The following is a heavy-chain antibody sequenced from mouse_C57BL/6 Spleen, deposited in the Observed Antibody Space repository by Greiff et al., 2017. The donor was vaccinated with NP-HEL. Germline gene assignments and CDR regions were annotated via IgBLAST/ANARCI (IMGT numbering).Heavy chain of an antibody. CDR2: IDPSDSNT. V-gene: IGHV1-69*01. Sequence: VQLQQPGAELVMPGASVKLSCKASGYTFTSYWMHWVKQRPGQGLEWIGEIDPSDSNTNYNQKFQGKSTLTVDKSSSTAYMQLSSLTSEDSAVYYCARHGSSWYFDVWGTGTTVTVAS. J-gene: IGHJ1*03. D-gene: IGHD1-1*01. CDR3: ARHGSSWYFDV. CDR1: GYTFTSYW.